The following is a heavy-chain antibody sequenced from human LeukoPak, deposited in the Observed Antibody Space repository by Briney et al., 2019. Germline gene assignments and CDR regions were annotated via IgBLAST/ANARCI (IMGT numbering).Heavy chain of an antibody. CDR1: GYTFTGYY. V-gene: IGHV1-8*02. Sequence: ASVKVSCKASGYTFTGYYMHWVRQAPGQGLEWMGWINPNSGNTGYAQKFQGRVTMTRNTSISTAYMELSSLRSEDTAVYYCARGVGQQLVRRRWFDPWGQGTLVIVSS. CDR2: INPNSGNT. J-gene: IGHJ5*02. D-gene: IGHD6-13*01. CDR3: ARGVGQQLVRRRWFDP.